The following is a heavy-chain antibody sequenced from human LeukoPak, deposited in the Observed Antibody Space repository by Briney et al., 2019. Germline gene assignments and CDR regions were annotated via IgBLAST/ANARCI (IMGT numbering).Heavy chain of an antibody. CDR2: VNPNSGNT. D-gene: IGHD3-22*01. Sequence: ASVKVSCKASGYTFTSYDINWVRQAPGQGLEWVGWVNPNSGNTGYEQKFQGRVTMTRNTSISTAYMELSSLRSEDTAVYYCARVVARYYDSSGYSTRGHYGMDVWGQGTTVTVSS. CDR3: ARVVARYYDSSGYSTRGHYGMDV. CDR1: GYTFTSYD. J-gene: IGHJ6*02. V-gene: IGHV1-8*01.